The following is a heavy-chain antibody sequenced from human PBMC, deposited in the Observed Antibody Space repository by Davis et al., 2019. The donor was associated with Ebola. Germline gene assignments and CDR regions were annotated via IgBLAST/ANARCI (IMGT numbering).Heavy chain of an antibody. CDR3: TTLSTVTTMYFDL. V-gene: IGHV3-15*01. D-gene: IGHD4-17*01. CDR1: GITFSNAW. CDR2: IKSKTDGGTT. Sequence: GGSLRLSCAASGITFSNAWMSWVRQAPGKGLEWVGRIKSKTDGGTTDYAAPVKGRFAMSRDDSKNTLYLQMNSLKIDDTAVYYCTTLSTVTTMYFDLWGRGTLVTVSS. J-gene: IGHJ2*01.